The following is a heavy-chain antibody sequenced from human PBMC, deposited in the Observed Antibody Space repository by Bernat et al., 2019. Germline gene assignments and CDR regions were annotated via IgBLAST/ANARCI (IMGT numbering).Heavy chain of an antibody. J-gene: IGHJ3*02. CDR3: ARERATVYDAFDI. D-gene: IGHD4-17*01. Sequence: EVQLVETGGGLIQPGGSLRLSCAASGFSVSSSHMSWVRQAPGKGLEWVSIIYSGGNTYYADSVRGRFTISRDNSKNTLYLQMNNLRADDTAVYYCARERATVYDAFDIWGQGTIVTVSS. CDR1: GFSVSSSH. V-gene: IGHV3-53*02. CDR2: IYSGGNT.